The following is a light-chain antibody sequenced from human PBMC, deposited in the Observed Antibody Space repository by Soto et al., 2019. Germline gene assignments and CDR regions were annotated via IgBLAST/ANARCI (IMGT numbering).Light chain of an antibody. Sequence: DIEMTQYPSSLSASVGDRVTITCRASQSISSYLNWYQQKPGKAPKLLIYAASSLQSGVPSRFSGSGSGTEFTLTISSLQPDDFATYYCQHYNIYSEASGQGAKAAI. CDR1: QSISSY. CDR2: AAS. J-gene: IGKJ1*01. V-gene: IGKV1-39*01. CDR3: QHYNIYSEA.